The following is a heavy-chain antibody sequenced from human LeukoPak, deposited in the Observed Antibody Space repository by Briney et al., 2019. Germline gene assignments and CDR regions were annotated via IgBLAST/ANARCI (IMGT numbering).Heavy chain of an antibody. Sequence: PSETLSLTCTVSGGSISNYYWNWIRQPPGKGLEWIGYIYYSGSTNYNPSLKSRVTISVDTSKNQFSLKLSSVTAADTAVYYCARETPYYYGSGGSTKIRYYYYMDVWGKGTTVTISS. CDR1: GGSISNYY. J-gene: IGHJ6*03. CDR2: IYYSGST. D-gene: IGHD3-10*01. CDR3: ARETPYYYGSGGSTKIRYYYYMDV. V-gene: IGHV4-59*01.